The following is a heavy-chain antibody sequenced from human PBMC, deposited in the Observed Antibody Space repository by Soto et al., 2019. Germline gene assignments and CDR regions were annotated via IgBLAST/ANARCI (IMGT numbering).Heavy chain of an antibody. J-gene: IGHJ4*02. V-gene: IGHV3-23*01. D-gene: IGHD2-2*01. Sequence: GGSLRLSCAASRFTFSNYVMTWVRQPPGKGLEWVSSISDSGYTTKYADSVKGRFTISRDNFKDTLYLQMNSLKAEDTAVYYCAKGDTVVIPFALRFGHWGRGTLVTVSS. CDR1: RFTFSNYV. CDR3: AKGDTVVIPFALRFGH. CDR2: ISDSGYTT.